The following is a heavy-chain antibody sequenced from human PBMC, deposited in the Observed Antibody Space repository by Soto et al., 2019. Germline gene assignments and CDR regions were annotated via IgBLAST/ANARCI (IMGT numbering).Heavy chain of an antibody. J-gene: IGHJ1*01. D-gene: IGHD2-21*02. V-gene: IGHV4-31*03. CDR2: IYNFGRP. CDR3: ACRVTRPRGYFHR. CDR1: GVSISTGDCY. Sequence: SETLSLTCNVSGVSISTGDCYWSWIPQQPGKGLAWIGYIYNFGRPYYTPALRGRVTISVDTSKNQFSLRLSSVTAADTAVYFCACRVTRPRGYFHRWGQGTLVTVSS.